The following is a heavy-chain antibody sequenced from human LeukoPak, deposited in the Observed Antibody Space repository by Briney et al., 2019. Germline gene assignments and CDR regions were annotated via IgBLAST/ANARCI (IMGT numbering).Heavy chain of an antibody. Sequence: SETLSLTCTVSGGFISRFYWSWVRQPAGEGLEWCGRFYTIGSIKYNLSPQSRVTMSVDTSKNQFSLKLSSVTAADTAVYYCARWGIDYYDSFDYWGQGTLVTVSS. CDR2: FYTIGSI. D-gene: IGHD3-22*01. V-gene: IGHV4-4*07. CDR3: ARWGIDYYDSFDY. J-gene: IGHJ4*02. CDR1: GGFISRFY.